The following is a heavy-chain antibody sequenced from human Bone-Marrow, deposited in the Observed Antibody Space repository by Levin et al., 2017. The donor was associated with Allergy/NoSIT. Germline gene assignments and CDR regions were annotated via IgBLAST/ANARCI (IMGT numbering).Heavy chain of an antibody. D-gene: IGHD5-24*01. Sequence: SETLSLTCSVSGGSVGTGDFYWTWFRQPPGKGLEWIGYFYYSGSTLYNSSLKSRVSIELDTSNNQFSMNLHSVTAADTAVYYCARGLLQSAGFFDYWGQGTLVSVSS. CDR3: ARGLLQSAGFFDY. CDR2: FYYSGST. V-gene: IGHV4-30-4*01. J-gene: IGHJ4*02. CDR1: GGSVGTGDFY.